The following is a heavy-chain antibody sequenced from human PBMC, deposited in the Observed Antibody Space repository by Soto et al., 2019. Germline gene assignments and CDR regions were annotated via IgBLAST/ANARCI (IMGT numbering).Heavy chain of an antibody. J-gene: IGHJ4*02. CDR3: AKGAIVVVPAAIAGYFDY. CDR1: GFTFSSYA. Sequence: ASVKVSCKASGFTFSSYAMSWVRQAPGKGFDWVSGISGSGGSTYYADSVKGRFTISRDNSKNSLYLQMNSLRAEDTAVYYCAKGAIVVVPAAIAGYFDYWGQGTLVTVSS. V-gene: IGHV3-23*01. CDR2: ISGSGGST. D-gene: IGHD2-2*01.